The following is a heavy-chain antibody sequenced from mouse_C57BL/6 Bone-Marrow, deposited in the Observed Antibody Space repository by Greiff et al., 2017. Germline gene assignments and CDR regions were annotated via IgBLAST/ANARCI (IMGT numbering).Heavy chain of an antibody. CDR1: GYTFTSYW. CDR3: ATGTGRAWFAY. CDR2: IHPSDSDT. Sequence: QVQLQQPGAELVKPGASVKVSCKASGYTFTSYWMHWVKQRPGQGLEWIGRIHPSDSDTNYNQKFKGKATLTVDKSSSPAYMQLSSLTSEDSAVYYCATGTGRAWFAYWGQGTLVTVSA. D-gene: IGHD3-3*01. V-gene: IGHV1-74*01. J-gene: IGHJ3*01.